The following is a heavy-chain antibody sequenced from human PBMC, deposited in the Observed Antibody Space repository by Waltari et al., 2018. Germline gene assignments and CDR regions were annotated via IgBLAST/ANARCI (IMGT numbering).Heavy chain of an antibody. D-gene: IGHD6-25*01. CDR2: VNSAGNS. CDR1: GFVVSGNF. CDR3: VREAYLAAGFDF. V-gene: IGHV3-53*02. J-gene: IGHJ4*02. Sequence: EVQLVETGGGFIQPGGSRRVSCAASGFVVSGNFMHWVRQAPGKGLEWVSLVNSAGNSFYADTSKNTLYLQMNSLRVEDTAMYYCVREAYLAAGFDFWGQGTPVTVSS.